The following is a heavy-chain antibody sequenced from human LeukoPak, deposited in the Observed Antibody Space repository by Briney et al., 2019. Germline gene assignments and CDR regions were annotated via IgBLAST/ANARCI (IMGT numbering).Heavy chain of an antibody. CDR3: ARGKPGIAAARHYFDY. J-gene: IGHJ4*02. CDR1: GGSISSYY. Sequence: SETLSLTCTVSGGSISSYYWSWIRQPAGKGLEWIGRIYTSGSTNYNPSLKSRVTMSVDTSKNQSSLKLSSVTAADTAVYYCARGKPGIAAARHYFDYWGQGTLVTVSS. V-gene: IGHV4-4*07. CDR2: IYTSGST. D-gene: IGHD6-13*01.